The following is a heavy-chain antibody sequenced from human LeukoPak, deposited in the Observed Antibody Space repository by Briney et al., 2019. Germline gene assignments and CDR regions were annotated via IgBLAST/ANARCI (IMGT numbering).Heavy chain of an antibody. CDR1: GGSVSSYY. J-gene: IGHJ3*02. V-gene: IGHV4-59*02. CDR3: VRDWEGFNFDI. CDR2: VYNSGTT. D-gene: IGHD1-26*01. Sequence: APLSLTCTVSGGSVSSYYWSWVRQPPGEGLEWIAYVYNSGTTNYNPSLKSRVTISVDRSKNQFSLKMNSVTAADTAVYYCVRDWEGFNFDIWGQGTMVTVSS.